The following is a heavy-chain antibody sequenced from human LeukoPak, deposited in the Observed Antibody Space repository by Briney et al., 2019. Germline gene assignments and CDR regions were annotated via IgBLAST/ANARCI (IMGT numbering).Heavy chain of an antibody. J-gene: IGHJ6*04. Sequence: SETLSLTCTVSGGSVSSGSYYWSWIRQPPGKGLEWIGYIYYSGSTNYNPSLKSRVTISVDTSKSQFSLKLSSVTAADTAVYYCARDEGKRVAGTRSYYYYGMDVWGKGTTVTVSS. CDR1: GGSVSSGSYY. CDR3: ARDEGKRVAGTRSYYYYGMDV. V-gene: IGHV4-61*01. CDR2: IYYSGST. D-gene: IGHD6-19*01.